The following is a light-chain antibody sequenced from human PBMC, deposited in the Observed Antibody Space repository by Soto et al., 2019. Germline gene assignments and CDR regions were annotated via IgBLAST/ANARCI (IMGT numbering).Light chain of an antibody. J-gene: IGKJ5*01. CDR2: ESS. CDR3: QQSYSTTIT. V-gene: IGKV1-39*01. Sequence: DIQMTHSPSTLSASVGCTFNITCRASQSINRWLDWYQKKKGKAPKALIYESSLLQSGVPSRLSGSGSGTDFTITISSMKNEDFATYYCQQSYSTTITFGQGTRLEIK. CDR1: QSINRW.